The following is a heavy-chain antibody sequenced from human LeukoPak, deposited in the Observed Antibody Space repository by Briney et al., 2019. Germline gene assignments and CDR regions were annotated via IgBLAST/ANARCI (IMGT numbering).Heavy chain of an antibody. D-gene: IGHD3-3*02. J-gene: IGHJ4*02. Sequence: PSETPSLTCTVSGGSISSSSYYWGWIRQPPGKGLEWIGSIYYSGSTYYNPSLKSRVTISVDTSKNQFSLKLSSVTAADTAVYYCARLDAISRPLFDYWGQGTLVTVSS. CDR2: IYYSGST. V-gene: IGHV4-39*05. CDR1: GGSISSSSYY. CDR3: ARLDAISRPLFDY.